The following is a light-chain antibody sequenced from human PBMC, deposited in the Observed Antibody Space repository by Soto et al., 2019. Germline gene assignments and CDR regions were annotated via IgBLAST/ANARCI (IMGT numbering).Light chain of an antibody. CDR3: QQREHWPPIT. CDR1: QSVSSY. Sequence: EIVFTQSPATLSLSPGERATLSCRASQSVSSYLAWYQQKPGQAPRLLMYEASNRATGIPARFSGGGSGTDFTLTISSLEPEDFAVYYCQQREHWPPITFGQGTRLEIK. CDR2: EAS. J-gene: IGKJ5*01. V-gene: IGKV3-11*01.